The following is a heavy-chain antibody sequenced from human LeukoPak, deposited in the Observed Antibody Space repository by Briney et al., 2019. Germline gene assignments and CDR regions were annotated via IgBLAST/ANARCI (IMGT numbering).Heavy chain of an antibody. Sequence: GASVKVSCKASGYTFTGYYMHWVRQAPGQGLEWMGIINPSGGSTSYAQKFQGRVTMTRDMSTSTVYMELSSLRSEDTAVYYCARGEYYDFWSGYWNAFDIWGQGTMVTVSS. J-gene: IGHJ3*02. CDR1: GYTFTGYY. CDR3: ARGEYYDFWSGYWNAFDI. D-gene: IGHD3-3*01. CDR2: INPSGGST. V-gene: IGHV1-46*01.